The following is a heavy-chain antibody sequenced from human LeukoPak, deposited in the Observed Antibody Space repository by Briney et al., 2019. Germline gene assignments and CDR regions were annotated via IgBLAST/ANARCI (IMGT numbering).Heavy chain of an antibody. Sequence: SETLSLTCAVYGGSFSGYYWSWIRQPPGKGLEWIGEINHSGSTNYNPSLKSRVTISVDTSKNQFSLKLSSVTAADTAVNYCARITVTTDYFDYWGQGTLVTVSS. V-gene: IGHV4-34*01. CDR1: GGSFSGYY. D-gene: IGHD4-17*01. J-gene: IGHJ4*02. CDR2: INHSGST. CDR3: ARITVTTDYFDY.